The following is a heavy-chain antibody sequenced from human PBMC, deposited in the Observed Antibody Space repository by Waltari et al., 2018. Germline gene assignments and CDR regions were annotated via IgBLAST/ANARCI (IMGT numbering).Heavy chain of an antibody. D-gene: IGHD6-19*01. J-gene: IGHJ4*02. V-gene: IGHV3-7*01. CDR3: AREGKAVASDY. CDR1: GFTFSSYW. Sequence: EVQLVESGGGLVQPGGSLRLSCAASGFTFSSYWMSWVRQAPGKGLEWVANIKQDGSEKYYVESVKGRFTISRDNAKISLYLQMHSLRAEDTAVYYCAREGKAVASDYWGQGTLVTVSS. CDR2: IKQDGSEK.